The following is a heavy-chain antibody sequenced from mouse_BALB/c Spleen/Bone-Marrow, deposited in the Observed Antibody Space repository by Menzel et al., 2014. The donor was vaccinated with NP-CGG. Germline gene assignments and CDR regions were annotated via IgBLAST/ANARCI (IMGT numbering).Heavy chain of an antibody. Sequence: EVKVVESGGGLVKSGGSLKLSCAASGFTFNSYGMSWVRRTPEKRLEWVATISGGGSYTFHPDSVKGRFTISRDNAKNNLYLQLSSLRSEDTALYYCARHAYYDQTEVSFVYWGQGTLVTVSA. CDR2: ISGGGSYT. CDR1: GFTFNSYG. D-gene: IGHD2-4*01. CDR3: ARHAYYDQTEVSFVY. V-gene: IGHV5-9-2*01. J-gene: IGHJ3*01.